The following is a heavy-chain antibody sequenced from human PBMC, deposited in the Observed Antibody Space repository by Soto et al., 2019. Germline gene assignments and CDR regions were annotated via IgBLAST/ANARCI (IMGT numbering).Heavy chain of an antibody. CDR3: ARRVYGSGSYYNVLDYYYGMDV. V-gene: IGHV5-51*01. CDR1: GYSFTSYW. D-gene: IGHD3-10*01. CDR2: IYPGDSDT. Sequence: GESLKISCKGSGYSFTSYWIGWVRQMPGKGLEWMGIIYPGDSDTRYSPSFQGQVTISADKSISTAYLQWSSLKASDTAMYYCARRVYGSGSYYNVLDYYYGMDVWGQGTTVTVSS. J-gene: IGHJ6*02.